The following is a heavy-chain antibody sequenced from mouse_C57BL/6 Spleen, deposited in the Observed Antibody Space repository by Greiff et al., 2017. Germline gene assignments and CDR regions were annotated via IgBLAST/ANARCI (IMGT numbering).Heavy chain of an antibody. Sequence: QVHVKQSGAELARPGASVKLSCKASGYTFTSYGISWVKQRTGQGLEWIGEIYPRSGNTYYNEKFKGKATLTADKSSSTAYMELRSLTSEDSAVYFCARGTYSTYGDYYAMDYWGQGTSVTVSS. CDR3: ARGTYSTYGDYYAMDY. CDR1: GYTFTSYG. J-gene: IGHJ4*01. CDR2: IYPRSGNT. V-gene: IGHV1-81*01. D-gene: IGHD2-5*01.